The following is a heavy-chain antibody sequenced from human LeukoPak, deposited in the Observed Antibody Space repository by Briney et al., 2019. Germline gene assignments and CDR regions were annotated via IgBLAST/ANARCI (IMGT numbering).Heavy chain of an antibody. J-gene: IGHJ4*02. Sequence: PSDTLSLTCTLCGRPINGDYWLWLRQPPGKGLEWIGYIHYTGSSNYNPSLKSRVTMSVDTSKNQLSLTLGSVTAADTAVYHCARGTETTGYFDFWGPGTLVTVSS. D-gene: IGHD1-1*01. CDR1: GRPINGDY. CDR2: IHYTGSS. CDR3: ARGTETTGYFDF. V-gene: IGHV4-59*07.